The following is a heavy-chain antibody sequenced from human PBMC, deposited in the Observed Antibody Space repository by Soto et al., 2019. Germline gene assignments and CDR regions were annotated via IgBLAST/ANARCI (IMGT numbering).Heavy chain of an antibody. CDR2: IIPIFGTA. V-gene: IGHV1-69*01. D-gene: IGHD3-10*01. Sequence: QVQLVQSGAEVKKPGSSVKVSRKASGGTFSSYAISWVRQAPGQGLEWMGGIIPIFGTANYAQKFQGRVTITADESTSTAYMELSSLRSEDTAVYYCARETMVRGVINYYGMDVWGQGTTVTVSS. CDR3: ARETMVRGVINYYGMDV. CDR1: GGTFSSYA. J-gene: IGHJ6*02.